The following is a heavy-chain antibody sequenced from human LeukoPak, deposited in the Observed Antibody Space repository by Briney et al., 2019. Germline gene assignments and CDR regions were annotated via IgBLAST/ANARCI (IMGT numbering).Heavy chain of an antibody. J-gene: IGHJ4*02. CDR3: AREGGVRGVITTYYFDY. CDR2: INHSGST. Sequence: SETLSLTCAVYGGSFSGYYWSWIRQPPGKWLEWIGEINHSGSTNYNPSLKSRVTISVDTSKNQFSLKLSSVTAADTAVYYCAREGGVRGVITTYYFDYWGQGTLVTVSS. D-gene: IGHD3-10*01. V-gene: IGHV4-34*01. CDR1: GGSFSGYY.